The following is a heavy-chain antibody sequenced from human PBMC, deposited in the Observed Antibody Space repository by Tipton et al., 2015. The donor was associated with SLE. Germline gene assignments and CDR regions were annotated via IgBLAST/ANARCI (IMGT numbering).Heavy chain of an antibody. CDR3: ARRTGAIFGVVIYYYYYGMDV. J-gene: IGHJ6*02. CDR1: GGSFSGYY. Sequence: TLSLTCAVYGGSFSGYYWSWIRQPPGKGLEWIGEINHSGSTYYNPSLKSRVTISVDTSKNQFSLKLSSVTAADTAVYYCARRTGAIFGVVIYYYYYGMDVWGQGTTVTVSS. CDR2: INHSGST. V-gene: IGHV4-34*01. D-gene: IGHD3-3*01.